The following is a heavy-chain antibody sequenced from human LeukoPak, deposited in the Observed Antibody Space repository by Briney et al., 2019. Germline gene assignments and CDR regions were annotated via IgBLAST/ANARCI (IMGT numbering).Heavy chain of an antibody. Sequence: SETLSLTCTVSGGSISSGSYYWSWIRQPAGKRLEWIGRIYTSGSTNYNPSLKSRVTISVDTSKNQFSLKLSSVTAADTAVYYCARSDFWSGYPDDYWGQGTLVIVSS. CDR1: GGSISSGSYY. CDR2: IYTSGST. CDR3: ARSDFWSGYPDDY. V-gene: IGHV4-61*02. D-gene: IGHD3-3*01. J-gene: IGHJ4*02.